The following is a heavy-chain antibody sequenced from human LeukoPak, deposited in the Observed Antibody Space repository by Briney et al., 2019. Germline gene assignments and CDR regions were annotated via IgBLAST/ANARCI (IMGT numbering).Heavy chain of an antibody. CDR2: IYTSWST. V-gene: IGHV4-4*07. CDR3: ARGPYDSSGYYPFDY. Sequence: SETLSLTCTVSGGPISSYYWSWIRQPAGKGLEWIGRIYTSWSTNYNPSLKSRVTMSVDTSKNQFSLKLSSVTAADTAVYYCARGPYDSSGYYPFDYWGQGTLVTVSS. CDR1: GGPISSYY. J-gene: IGHJ4*02. D-gene: IGHD3-22*01.